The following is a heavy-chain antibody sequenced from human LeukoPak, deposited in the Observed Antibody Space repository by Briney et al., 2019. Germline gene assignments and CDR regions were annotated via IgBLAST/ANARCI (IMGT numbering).Heavy chain of an antibody. CDR2: IRFDGSSK. Sequence: PGGSLRLSCAASGFTFRSYGMHWVRQAPGKGLEWVTFIRFDGSSKYYADSVKGRFTISRDNSKNTLYLQMNSLRAEDTAIYYCAEDTSSAYPFDYWGQGTLVTVSS. J-gene: IGHJ4*02. D-gene: IGHD6-25*01. V-gene: IGHV3-30*02. CDR3: AEDTSSAYPFDY. CDR1: GFTFRSYG.